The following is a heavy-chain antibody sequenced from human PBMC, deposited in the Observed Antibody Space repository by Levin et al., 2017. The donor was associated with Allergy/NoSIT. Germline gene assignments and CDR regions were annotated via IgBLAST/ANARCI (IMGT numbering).Heavy chain of an antibody. J-gene: IGHJ5*02. Sequence: ASVKVSCKASGYTFTGYYMHWVRQAPGQGLEWMGWINPNSGGTNYAQKFQGRVTMTRDTSISTAYMELSRLRSDDTAVYYCARYYYGSGSYPHNWFDPWGQGTLVTVSS. CDR1: GYTFTGYY. CDR3: ARYYYGSGSYPHNWFDP. V-gene: IGHV1-2*02. CDR2: INPNSGGT. D-gene: IGHD3-10*01.